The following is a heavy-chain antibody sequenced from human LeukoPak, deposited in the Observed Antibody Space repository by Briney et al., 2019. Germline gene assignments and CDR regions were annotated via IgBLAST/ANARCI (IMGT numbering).Heavy chain of an antibody. CDR1: GFTFSRYW. CDR2: IKKDGSEK. Sequence: GGSLRPSCAASGFTFSRYWMSWVRQGPGKGLEWVANIKKDGSEKGYVDSVKGRFTISRDNAKNSLSLQMNSLRAEDTGVYYCARDLGWFCFDYWGQGIVVTVSS. V-gene: IGHV3-7*01. J-gene: IGHJ4*02. D-gene: IGHD6-19*01. CDR3: ARDLGWFCFDY.